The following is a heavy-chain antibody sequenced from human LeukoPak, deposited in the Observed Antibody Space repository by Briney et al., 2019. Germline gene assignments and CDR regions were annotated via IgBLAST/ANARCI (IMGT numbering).Heavy chain of an antibody. D-gene: IGHD3-10*01. CDR1: GFTFDDYA. CDR3: AKDIGGY. J-gene: IGHJ4*02. Sequence: GGSLRLSCAASGFTFDDYAMHWVRQAPGKGLEWVSGISWNSGSIGYANSVKGRFTISRDNAKNSLYLQMNSLRAEDTALYYCAKDIGGYWGRGTLVTVSS. CDR2: ISWNSGSI. V-gene: IGHV3-9*01.